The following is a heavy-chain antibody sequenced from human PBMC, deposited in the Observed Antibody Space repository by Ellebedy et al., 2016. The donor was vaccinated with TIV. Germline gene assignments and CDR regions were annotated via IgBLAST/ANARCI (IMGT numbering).Heavy chain of an antibody. CDR1: GGTFSSYG. V-gene: IGHV1-69*10. Sequence: AASVKVSCKASGGTFSSYGISWVRQAPGQGLEWMGGIIPILGKANYAQKFQGRVKITADESTYTAYMELSSLRSEDTAVYYCARVGNYYGGNPSYYFDYWGQGTLVTVSS. J-gene: IGHJ4*02. CDR2: IIPILGKA. CDR3: ARVGNYYGGNPSYYFDY. D-gene: IGHD4-23*01.